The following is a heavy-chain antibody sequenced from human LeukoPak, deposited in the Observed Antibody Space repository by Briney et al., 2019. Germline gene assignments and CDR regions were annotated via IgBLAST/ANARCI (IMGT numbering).Heavy chain of an antibody. Sequence: SETLSLTCAVYGGSFSGYYWSWIRQPPGKGLEWIAEINHSGSTNYNPSLKSRVTISVDTSKNQFSLKLSSVTAADTAVYYCARAVHCSGGSCSSTGIDYWGQGTLVTVSS. CDR2: INHSGST. D-gene: IGHD2-15*01. CDR3: ARAVHCSGGSCSSTGIDY. V-gene: IGHV4-34*01. J-gene: IGHJ4*02. CDR1: GGSFSGYY.